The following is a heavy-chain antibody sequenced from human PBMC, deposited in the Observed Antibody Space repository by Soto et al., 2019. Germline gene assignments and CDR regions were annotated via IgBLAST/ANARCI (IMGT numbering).Heavy chain of an antibody. CDR3: ARGGSGWSWRNWFDP. CDR1: GYTFTGYY. V-gene: IGHV1-2*02. D-gene: IGHD6-19*01. Sequence: EASVKVSCTASGYTFTGYYMHWVRQAPGQGLEWMGWINPNSGGTNYAQKFQGRVTMTRDTSISTAYMELSRLRSDDTAVYYCARGGSGWSWRNWFDPWGQGTLVTVSS. CDR2: INPNSGGT. J-gene: IGHJ5*02.